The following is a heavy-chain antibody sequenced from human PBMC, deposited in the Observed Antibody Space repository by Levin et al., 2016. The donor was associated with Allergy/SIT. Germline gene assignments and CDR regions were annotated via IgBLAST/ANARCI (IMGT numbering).Heavy chain of an antibody. D-gene: IGHD1-26*01. CDR3: ARDLAGGGGSYTYYFDY. V-gene: IGHV3-53*01. J-gene: IGHJ4*02. CDR2: IYSGGST. Sequence: GGSLRLSCAASGFTVSSNYMSWVRQAPGKGLEWVSVIYSGGSTYYADSVKGRFTISRDNSKNTLYLQMNSLRAEDTAVYYCARDLAGGGGSYTYYFDYWGQGTLVTVSS. CDR1: GFTVSSNY.